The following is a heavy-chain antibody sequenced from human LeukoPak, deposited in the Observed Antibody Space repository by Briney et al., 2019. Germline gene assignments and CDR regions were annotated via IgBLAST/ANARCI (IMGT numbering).Heavy chain of an antibody. CDR3: ASFRWGVGFEY. Sequence: SETLSLTCAVYGGSFSGYYWTCIRQPPGKGLEWIGEINHSGSTNYNPSLKSRVTISVDTSKNRFSLKLNSVTAADTAVYYCASFRWGVGFEYWGQGTLVTVSS. CDR1: GGSFSGYY. CDR2: INHSGST. J-gene: IGHJ4*02. V-gene: IGHV4-34*01. D-gene: IGHD3-16*01.